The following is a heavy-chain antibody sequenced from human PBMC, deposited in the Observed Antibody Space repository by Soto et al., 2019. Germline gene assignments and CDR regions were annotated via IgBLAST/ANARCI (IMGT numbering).Heavy chain of an antibody. D-gene: IGHD3-22*01. CDR2: VYYSGNT. V-gene: IGHV4-59*01. Sequence: SETLSLTCTVSGGSLSSYYWTWIRQPPGKGLEWIGYVYYSGNTNYNPSLKSRVTISVDTSKNQFSLKLGSVTAADTAVYYCARHSAIPDSHGYYYAFDIWGQGTMVTVSS. CDR1: GGSLSSYY. CDR3: ARHSAIPDSHGYYYAFDI. J-gene: IGHJ3*02.